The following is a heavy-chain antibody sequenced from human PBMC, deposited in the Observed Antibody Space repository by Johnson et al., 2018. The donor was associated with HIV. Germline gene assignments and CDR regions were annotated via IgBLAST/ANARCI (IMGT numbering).Heavy chain of an antibody. V-gene: IGHV3-7*05. D-gene: IGHD6-19*01. CDR3: AKDRGWIAVGVDAFDI. CDR1: GFTFSSYW. Sequence: EVQLVESGGGLVQPGGSLRLSCAASGFTFSSYWMSWVRQAPGKGLEWVANIKQDGSETYYVDSVKGRFTISRDNAKNSLYLQMNSLRAEDTAVYYCAKDRGWIAVGVDAFDIWGQGTMVTVSS. J-gene: IGHJ3*02. CDR2: IKQDGSET.